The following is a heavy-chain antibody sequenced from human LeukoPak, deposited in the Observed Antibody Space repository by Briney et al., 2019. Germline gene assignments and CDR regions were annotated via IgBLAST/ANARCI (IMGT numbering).Heavy chain of an antibody. Sequence: GGSLRLSCAASGFTFSSYAMHWVRQAPGKGLEWVAVISYDGSNKYYADSVKGRFTISRDNAKNTLYPQMNSLRAEATAVDYCATVEWDSGYDAYEGYFDYWGQGTLVTVSS. D-gene: IGHD5-12*01. J-gene: IGHJ4*02. V-gene: IGHV3-30-3*01. CDR2: ISYDGSNK. CDR1: GFTFSSYA. CDR3: ATVEWDSGYDAYEGYFDY.